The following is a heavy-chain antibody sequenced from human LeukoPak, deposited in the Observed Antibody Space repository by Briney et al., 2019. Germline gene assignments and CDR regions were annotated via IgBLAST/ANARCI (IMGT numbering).Heavy chain of an antibody. CDR3: ARGNPALTYCSGGTCYSTSFDS. CDR1: GYTFTGSY. D-gene: IGHD2-15*01. J-gene: IGHJ4*02. V-gene: IGHV1-2*04. Sequence: ASVKVSCKASGYTFTGSYMHWVRQAPGQGPERMGWINPNSGDTKYAPRFQGWVTMTGDTSISTAYMELSRLRSDDTAMYYCARGNPALTYCSGGTCYSTSFDSWGQGTLVTVSS. CDR2: INPNSGDT.